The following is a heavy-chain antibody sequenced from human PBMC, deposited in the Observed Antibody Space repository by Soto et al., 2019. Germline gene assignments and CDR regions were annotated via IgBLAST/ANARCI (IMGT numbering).Heavy chain of an antibody. Sequence: QVHLVQSGAEVKKPGASVKVSCKGSGYGFTTYGITWVRQAPGQGLEWMAWISAHNGNTNYAQKLQGRVTVTRDTSTSTAYMELRSLRSDDTAVHYCASGRYGDYWGQGALVTVSS. V-gene: IGHV1-18*01. CDR1: GYGFTTYG. CDR2: ISAHNGNT. D-gene: IGHD1-26*01. J-gene: IGHJ4*02. CDR3: ASGRYGDY.